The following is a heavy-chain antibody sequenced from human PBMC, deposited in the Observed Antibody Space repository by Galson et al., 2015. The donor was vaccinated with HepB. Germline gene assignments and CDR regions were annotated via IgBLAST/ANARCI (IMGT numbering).Heavy chain of an antibody. CDR1: GYTFTSYY. CDR3: ATLVGATRGAFDI. J-gene: IGHJ3*02. Sequence: SVKVSCKASGYTFTSYYMHWVRQAPGQGLEWMGIINPSGGSTTYAQKLQGRVTMTRDTSTSTVYMELSSLRSEDTAVYYCATLVGATRGAFDIWGQGTMVTVSS. CDR2: INPSGGST. V-gene: IGHV1-46*04. D-gene: IGHD1-26*01.